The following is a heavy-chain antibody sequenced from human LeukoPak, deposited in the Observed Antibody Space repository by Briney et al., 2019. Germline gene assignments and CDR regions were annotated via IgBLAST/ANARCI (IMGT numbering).Heavy chain of an antibody. V-gene: IGHV3-30*02. D-gene: IGHD6-6*01. CDR2: IRYDGSNK. CDR3: AKDQRGVAARRLPLD. Sequence: PGGSLRLSCAASGFTFSSYGMHWVRQAPGKGLEWVAFIRYDGSNKYYADSVKGRFTISRDNSKNTLYLQMNSLRAEDTAVYYCAKDQRGVAARRLPLDWGQGTLVTVSS. J-gene: IGHJ4*02. CDR1: GFTFSSYG.